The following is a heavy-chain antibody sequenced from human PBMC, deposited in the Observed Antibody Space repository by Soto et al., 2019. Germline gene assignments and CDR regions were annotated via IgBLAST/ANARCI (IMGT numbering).Heavy chain of an antibody. CDR3: ARLGGTGSSRDRRFDP. CDR1: GGSISSSSYY. Sequence: KSSETLSLTCTVSGGSISSSSYYWGWIRQPPGKGLEWIGSIYYSGSTYYTPSLKSRVTISVDTSKNQFSLKLSSVPAADTAVYYCARLGGTGSSRDRRFDPWGQGTLVTVSS. CDR2: IYYSGST. V-gene: IGHV4-39*01. D-gene: IGHD1-1*01. J-gene: IGHJ5*02.